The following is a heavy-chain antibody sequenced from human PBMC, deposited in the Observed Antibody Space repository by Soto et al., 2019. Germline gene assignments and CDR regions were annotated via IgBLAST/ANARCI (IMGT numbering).Heavy chain of an antibody. CDR1: GFTFSSYE. D-gene: IGHD3-22*01. CDR3: ARGTYSSGYYYDY. CDR2: ISSSGSTI. J-gene: IGHJ4*02. Sequence: GGSLRLSCAASGFTFSSYEMNRVRQAPGKGLEWVSYISSSGSTIYYADSVKGRFTISRDNAKNSLYLQMNSLRAEDTAVYYCARGTYSSGYYYDYWGQGTLVTVSS. V-gene: IGHV3-48*03.